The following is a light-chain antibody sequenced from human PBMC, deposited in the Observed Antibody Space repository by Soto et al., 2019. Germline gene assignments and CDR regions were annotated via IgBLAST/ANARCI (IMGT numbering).Light chain of an antibody. CDR3: HQYNDWPRFT. J-gene: IGKJ3*01. V-gene: IGKV3-15*01. CDR2: GAS. CDR1: QSVGTD. Sequence: IVMTQSPATLSVSPGERATLSCRASQSVGTDLAWYQQKPGQAPRRLIYGASTRATGIPARFSGSGSGTEFTLTIYSLQSEDLAVYYCHQYNDWPRFTFGPGTKVEIK.